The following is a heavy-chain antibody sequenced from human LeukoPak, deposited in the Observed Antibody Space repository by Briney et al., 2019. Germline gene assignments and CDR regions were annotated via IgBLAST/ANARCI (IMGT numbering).Heavy chain of an antibody. V-gene: IGHV1-46*01. J-gene: IGHJ6*02. CDR1: GYTFTNYL. CDR3: ARDGHIVEVTPLGYYGMDV. D-gene: IGHD2-21*02. CDR2: ITPSVDTT. Sequence: ASVKVSCKASGYTFTNYLLHWVRQAPGQGLEWVGRITPSVDTTNYAQKFRDRVTMTRDTSTSTVYMELSSLRSEDTAVYYCARDGHIVEVTPLGYYGMDVWGQGTTVTVSS.